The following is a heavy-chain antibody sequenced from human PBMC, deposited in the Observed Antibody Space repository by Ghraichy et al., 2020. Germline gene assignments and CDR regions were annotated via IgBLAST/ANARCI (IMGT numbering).Heavy chain of an antibody. D-gene: IGHD3-16*02. CDR2: INQDGSET. Sequence: GGSLRLSCAASGFTFSTYCMSWVRQAPGKGLEWVSTINQDGSETYYVDSVKGRFTISRDNAKNSLYLQMNSLRAEDTAVFYCARVTYDPVWVTYHCGMDVWGQGTTVTVSS. V-gene: IGHV3-7*01. CDR1: GFTFSTYC. CDR3: ARVTYDPVWVTYHCGMDV. J-gene: IGHJ6*02.